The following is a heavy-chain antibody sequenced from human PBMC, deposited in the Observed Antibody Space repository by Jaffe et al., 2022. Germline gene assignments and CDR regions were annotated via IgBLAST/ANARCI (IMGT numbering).Heavy chain of an antibody. D-gene: IGHD6-13*01. J-gene: IGHJ5*02. CDR2: IYNSGST. Sequence: QVQLQESGPGLVKPSETLSLICTVSGGSISSYYWSWIRQPPGKGLEWIGYIYNSGSTNYNPSLKSRVTISVDTSKNQFSLKLSSVTAADTAVYYCAREGRDSISWYCFDPWGQGTLVTVSS. V-gene: IGHV4-59*01. CDR1: GGSISSYY. CDR3: AREGRDSISWYCFDP.